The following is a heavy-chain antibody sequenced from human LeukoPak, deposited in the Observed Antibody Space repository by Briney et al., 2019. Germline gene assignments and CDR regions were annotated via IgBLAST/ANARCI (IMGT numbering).Heavy chain of an antibody. V-gene: IGHV1-2*04. Sequence: ASVKVSCKASGYTFTGYYMHWVRQAPGQGLEWMGWINPNSGGTNYAQKFQGWVTMTRDTSISTAYMELSRLRSDDTAVYYCVREDSSGWYGRSGAFDIWGQGTMVTVSS. CDR1: GYTFTGYY. CDR3: VREDSSGWYGRSGAFDI. D-gene: IGHD6-19*01. J-gene: IGHJ3*02. CDR2: INPNSGGT.